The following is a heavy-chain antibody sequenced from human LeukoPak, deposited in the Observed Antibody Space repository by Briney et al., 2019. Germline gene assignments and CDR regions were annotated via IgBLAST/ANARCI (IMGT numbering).Heavy chain of an antibody. CDR2: ISGGGTAI. J-gene: IGHJ5*01. Sequence: KSGGSLRLSCAASGFTFSDYYMSWIRLAPGKGMDCVAYISGGGTAIYCADSVRGRFTISRDNAKNSLYLEMNSLRVEDTGVYYCARWNRALDSWGKGTLVTVSS. CDR3: ARWNRALDS. CDR1: GFTFSDYY. D-gene: IGHD1-1*01. V-gene: IGHV3-11*04.